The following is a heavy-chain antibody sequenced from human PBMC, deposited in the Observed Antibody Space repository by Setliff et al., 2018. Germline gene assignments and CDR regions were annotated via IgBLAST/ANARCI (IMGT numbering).Heavy chain of an antibody. CDR3: AADFPGGAFPFDY. D-gene: IGHD2-8*02. J-gene: IGHJ4*02. V-gene: IGHV1-3*01. CDR1: GYTFTNYA. CDR2: INVGNGNT. Sequence: GASVKVSCKASGYTFTNYAMHWVRQAPGQRLEWMGWINVGNGNTKYSQKFQGRVTITRDTSASTAYMELSSLRSEDTAVYYCAADFPGGAFPFDYLGQGTMVTVSS.